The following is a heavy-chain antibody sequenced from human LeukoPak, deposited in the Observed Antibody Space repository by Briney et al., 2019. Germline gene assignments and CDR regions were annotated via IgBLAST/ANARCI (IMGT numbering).Heavy chain of an antibody. D-gene: IGHD1-26*01. CDR2: IYHSGST. Sequence: SETLSLTCTVSGYSISSGHFWGWIRQPPGRGLEWIGTIYHSGSTYYNPSLKSRVTISVDTSTNQFSLRLNSVTAADTAVYYCAREKSGSYSNFGYWGQGTLVTVSS. CDR3: AREKSGSYSNFGY. J-gene: IGHJ4*02. CDR1: GYSISSGHF. V-gene: IGHV4-38-2*02.